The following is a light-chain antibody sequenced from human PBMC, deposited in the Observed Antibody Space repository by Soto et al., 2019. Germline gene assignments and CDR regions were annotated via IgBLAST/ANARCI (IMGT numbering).Light chain of an antibody. CDR3: CSFASGHVFL. Sequence: QSVLTQPASVSGSPGQSIIISCTGTISDIGSDRFVSWYQQSPGKVPKLLIYEVTKRPSGVSDRFSGSKSGNTASLTISGLQAEDEAHYYCCSFASGHVFLFAGGTKLTVL. J-gene: IGLJ3*02. V-gene: IGLV2-23*02. CDR1: ISDIGSDRF. CDR2: EVT.